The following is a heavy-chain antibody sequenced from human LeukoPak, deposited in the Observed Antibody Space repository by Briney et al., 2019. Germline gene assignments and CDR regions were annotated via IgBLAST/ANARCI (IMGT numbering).Heavy chain of an antibody. V-gene: IGHV3-15*01. Sequence: PGGSLRHSCAASRFTFSNAWMSCVRQAPGKGLEWVGRIISKTDGGTTDYAAPVKGRFTISRDDSKNTLYLQMNSLKTEDTAVYYCTTESPGDSSGYPIDYWGQGTLVTVSS. J-gene: IGHJ4*02. CDR3: TTESPGDSSGYPIDY. D-gene: IGHD3-22*01. CDR1: RFTFSNAW. CDR2: IISKTDGGTT.